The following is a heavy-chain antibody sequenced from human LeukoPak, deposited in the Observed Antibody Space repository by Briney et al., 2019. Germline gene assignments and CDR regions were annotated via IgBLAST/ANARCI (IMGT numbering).Heavy chain of an antibody. CDR2: IIPIFGTA. CDR3: AREMTPFPNWFDP. J-gene: IGHJ5*02. V-gene: IGHV1-69*13. CDR1: GGTFSSYA. D-gene: IGHD2/OR15-2a*01. Sequence: SVKVSCKASGGTFSSYAISWVRQAPGQGLEWMGGIIPIFGTANYAQKFQGRVTITADESTSTAYMELSSLRSEDTAVYYCAREMTPFPNWFDPWGQGTLVTVSS.